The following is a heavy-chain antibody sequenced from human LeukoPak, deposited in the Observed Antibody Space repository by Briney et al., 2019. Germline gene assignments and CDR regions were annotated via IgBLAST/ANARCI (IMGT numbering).Heavy chain of an antibody. CDR2: INYSGST. J-gene: IGHJ3*01. D-gene: IGHD5-12*01. CDR1: GFTFSSYE. V-gene: IGHV4-34*01. CDR3: ARGRGGYPD. Sequence: PGGSLRLSCAASGFTFSSYEMNWVRQAPGKGLEWIGEINYSGSTNYNPSLKSRVTISVDTSKNQFSLKLSSVTAADTAVYYCARGRGGYPDWGQGTMVTVSS.